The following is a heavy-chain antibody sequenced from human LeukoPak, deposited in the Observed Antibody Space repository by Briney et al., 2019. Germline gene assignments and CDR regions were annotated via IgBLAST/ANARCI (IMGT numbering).Heavy chain of an antibody. V-gene: IGHV3-20*04. D-gene: IGHD2-15*01. CDR1: GFTFDDYG. J-gene: IGHJ3*02. CDR3: ARVTNLGYCSGGSCYRNTFDI. CDR2: INWNGGST. Sequence: GGSLRLSCAASGFTFDDYGMSWVRQAPGKGLEWVSGINWNGGSTGYADSVKGRFTISRDNAKNSLYLQMNSLRAEDTALYYCARVTNLGYCSGGSCYRNTFDIWGQGTMVTVSS.